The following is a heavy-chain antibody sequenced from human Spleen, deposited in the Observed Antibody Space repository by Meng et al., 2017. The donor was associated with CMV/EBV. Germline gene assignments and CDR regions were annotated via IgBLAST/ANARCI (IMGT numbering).Heavy chain of an antibody. CDR2: INHSGST. CDR1: DGSVSAYY. CDR3: ARTRRFTSGSRFCFDY. D-gene: IGHD6-19*01. Sequence: YDGSVSAYYWGWIRQPTGKELEWIGEINHSGSTNYNPSLKSRVTISVDTSKNQFSLKLSSVTAANTAVYYCARTRRFTSGSRFCFDYWGHGTLVTVSS. J-gene: IGHJ4*01. V-gene: IGHV4-34*01.